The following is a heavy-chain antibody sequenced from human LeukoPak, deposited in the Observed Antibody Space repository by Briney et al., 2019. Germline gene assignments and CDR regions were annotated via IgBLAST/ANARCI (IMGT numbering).Heavy chain of an antibody. J-gene: IGHJ4*02. V-gene: IGHV3-23*01. CDR2: ISGSGGTT. D-gene: IGHD2-2*01. CDR3: AKDYCISTSCSFDY. CDR1: GFTFSSYA. Sequence: GGSLRLSCAASGFTFSSYAMSWVRQAPGKGLEWVSTISGSGGTTYYADSVKGRFTISRDNSKNTLYLQMNSLRAEDTAVYYCAKDYCISTSCSFDYWGQGTLVTVSS.